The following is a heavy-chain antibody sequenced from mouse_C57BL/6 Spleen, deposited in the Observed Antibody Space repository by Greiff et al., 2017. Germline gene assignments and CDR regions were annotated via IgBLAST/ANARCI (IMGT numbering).Heavy chain of an antibody. D-gene: IGHD3-3*01. J-gene: IGHJ1*03. CDR3: VRDVRYFDV. CDR1: GYTFTSYW. V-gene: IGHV1-69*01. Sequence: QVQLQQPGAELVMPGASVKLSCKASGYTFTSYWMHWVKQRPGQGLEWIGEIDPSDSYTNYNHKFKGKSTLTVDKSSSTAYMQLGSLTSEDSAVYYCVRDVRYFDVWGTGTTVTVSS. CDR2: IDPSDSYT.